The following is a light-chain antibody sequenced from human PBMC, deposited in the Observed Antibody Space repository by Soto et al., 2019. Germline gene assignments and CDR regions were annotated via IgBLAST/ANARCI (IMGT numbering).Light chain of an antibody. CDR3: QQSHSYPYT. Sequence: DLQLTQSPSFLSASIGDRVIITCRASQGITPYLAWYQEKPGTAPKLLIYAASTLQTGVPSRFSGSGSGTEFSLTISSLHPEDFATYYCQQSHSYPYTFGQGTTLEIK. CDR2: AAS. J-gene: IGKJ2*01. CDR1: QGITPY. V-gene: IGKV1-9*01.